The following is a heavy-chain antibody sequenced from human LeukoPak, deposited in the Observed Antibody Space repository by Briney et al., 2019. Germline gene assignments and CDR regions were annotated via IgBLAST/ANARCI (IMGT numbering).Heavy chain of an antibody. CDR3: ARGRGRVSYYFDY. V-gene: IGHV1-69*05. Sequence: GASVKVSCKASGGTFSSYAISWVRQAPGQGLEWMGGIIPIFGTANYAQKFQGRVTFTTDESTSTAYMELSSLRSEDTAVYYCARGRGRVSYYFDYWGQGTLVTVSS. CDR1: GGTFSSYA. CDR2: IIPIFGTA. J-gene: IGHJ4*02. D-gene: IGHD1-26*01.